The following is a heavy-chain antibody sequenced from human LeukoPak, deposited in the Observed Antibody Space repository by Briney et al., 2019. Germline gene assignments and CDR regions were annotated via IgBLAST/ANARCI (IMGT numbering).Heavy chain of an antibody. CDR3: AKDLGNTMVRGVHYYFDY. J-gene: IGHJ4*02. CDR2: IYSGGST. D-gene: IGHD3-10*01. CDR1: GFTVSSNY. Sequence: GGSLRLSCAASGFTVSSNYMSWVRQAPGKGLEWVSVIYSGGSTYYADSVKGRFTISRDNSKNTLYLQMNSLRAEDTAVCYCAKDLGNTMVRGVHYYFDYWGQGTLVTVSS. V-gene: IGHV3-53*01.